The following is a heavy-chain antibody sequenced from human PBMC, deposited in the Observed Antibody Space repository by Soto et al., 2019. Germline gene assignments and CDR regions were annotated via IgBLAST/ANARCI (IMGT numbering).Heavy chain of an antibody. CDR3: ARDPLPYCGGDCYSAPDGMDV. CDR2: IIPIFGTA. D-gene: IGHD2-21*02. CDR1: GGTFSSYA. J-gene: IGHJ6*02. V-gene: IGHV1-69*01. Sequence: QVQLVQSGAEVKKPGSSVKVSCKASGGTFSSYAISWVRQAPGQGLEWMGGIIPIFGTANYAQKFQGRVTITADESTSTAYMELSSLGSEDTAVYYCARDPLPYCGGDCYSAPDGMDVWGQGTTVTVSS.